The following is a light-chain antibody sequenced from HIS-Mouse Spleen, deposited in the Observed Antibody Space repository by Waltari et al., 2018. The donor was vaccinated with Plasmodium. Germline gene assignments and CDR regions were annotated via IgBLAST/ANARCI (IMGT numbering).Light chain of an antibody. V-gene: IGLV3-10*01. CDR2: EDS. J-gene: IGLJ3*02. CDR3: YSTDSSGNHRV. Sequence: SYELTQPPSVSVSPGQTARNTCSGDALPKQYAYWSQQKSGQAPVLVIYEDSKRPSGIPERFSGSSSGTMATLTISGAQVEDEADYYCYSTDSSGNHRVFGGGTKLTVL. CDR1: ALPKQY.